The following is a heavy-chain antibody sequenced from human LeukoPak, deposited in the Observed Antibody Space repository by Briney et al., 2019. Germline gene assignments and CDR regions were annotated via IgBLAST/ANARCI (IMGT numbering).Heavy chain of an antibody. D-gene: IGHD3-16*01. CDR2: IKHNGDEL. V-gene: IGHV3-7*01. Sequence: GGSLRLSCAASGFTFSSYWMTWVRQAPGKGLEWVTNIKHNGDELNYVDSVEDRFTISRDNAKNSLYLHMTGLRAEDTAVYYCARELRTFDSWGQGTLVTVSS. J-gene: IGHJ4*02. CDR3: ARELRTFDS. CDR1: GFTFSSYW.